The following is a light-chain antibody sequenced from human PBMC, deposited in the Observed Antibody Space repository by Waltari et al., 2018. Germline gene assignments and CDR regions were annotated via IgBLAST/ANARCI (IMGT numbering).Light chain of an antibody. J-gene: IGKJ2*01. V-gene: IGKV4-1*01. CDR2: WAS. CDR3: QQYYNTPYT. Sequence: DIVMTQSPDSLAVSLGERATINCKSSQSVLYSSNNKNYLAWYQQKPGNPPKLLIYWASTRESGVPDRFSGSGSGTDFTLTISSLQAEDVAVYYCQQYYNTPYTFGQGTKLEIK. CDR1: QSVLYSSNNKNY.